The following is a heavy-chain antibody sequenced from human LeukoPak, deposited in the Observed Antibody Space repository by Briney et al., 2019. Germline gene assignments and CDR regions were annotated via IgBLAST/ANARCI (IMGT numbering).Heavy chain of an antibody. CDR2: ISSSSSYI. J-gene: IGHJ3*02. Sequence: GRSLRLSCAASGFTFSSYGMHWVRQAPGKGLEWVSSISSSSSYIYYADSVKGRFTISRDNAKNSLYLQMNSLRAEDTAVYYCARDLSSGYDYAFDIWGQGTMVTVSS. CDR1: GFTFSSYG. V-gene: IGHV3-21*01. D-gene: IGHD3-22*01. CDR3: ARDLSSGYDYAFDI.